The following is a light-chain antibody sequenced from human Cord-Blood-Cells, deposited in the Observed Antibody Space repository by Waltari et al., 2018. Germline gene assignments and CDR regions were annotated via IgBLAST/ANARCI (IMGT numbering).Light chain of an antibody. CDR2: GNS. CDR1: SSNIRAGYE. Sequence: QSVLTQPPSVSGAPGQRVTISCTGSSSNIRAGYEVHWYQQLPGTAPKLLIYGNSNRPSGVPDRFSGSKSGTSASLAITGLQAEDEADYYCQSYDSSLSGSVFGGGTKLTVL. J-gene: IGLJ3*02. CDR3: QSYDSSLSGSV. V-gene: IGLV1-40*01.